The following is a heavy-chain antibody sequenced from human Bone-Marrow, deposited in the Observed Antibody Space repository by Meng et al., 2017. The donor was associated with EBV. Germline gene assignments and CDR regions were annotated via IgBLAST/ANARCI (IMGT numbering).Heavy chain of an antibody. V-gene: IGHV4-39*01. CDR2: SHSSGGT. J-gene: IGHJ5*02. CDR3: ARRSPLRVLDP. CDR1: RGQRIRSSDY. D-gene: IGHD5/OR15-5a*01. Sequence: SGPGPGYSTASLCLTSNAARGQRIRSSDYRGWCRQPPGKRLEWCVRSHSSGGTYNNPSLESRHKITVETSKNQYPLKLSSGIAADTAVYYCARRSPLRVLDPWGQGTLVTVSS.